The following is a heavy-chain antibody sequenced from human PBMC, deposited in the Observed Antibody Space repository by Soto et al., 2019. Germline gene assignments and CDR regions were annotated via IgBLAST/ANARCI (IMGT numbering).Heavy chain of an antibody. CDR2: VKFDGSEQ. CDR3: ATLTVTRPTWFDP. Sequence: EVHLVESGGGLVQPGGSLRLSCAASGFMFSSYWMHWVRQAPGKGLEWVANVKFDGSEQCYVDSVKGRFTISRDNAKSSVYLQMDSLRVEDTAVYYCATLTVTRPTWFDPWGQGTLVTVSS. D-gene: IGHD4-17*01. V-gene: IGHV3-7*01. CDR1: GFMFSSYW. J-gene: IGHJ5*02.